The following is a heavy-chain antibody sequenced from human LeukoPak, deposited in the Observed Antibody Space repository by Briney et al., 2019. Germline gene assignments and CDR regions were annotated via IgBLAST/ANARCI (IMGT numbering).Heavy chain of an antibody. J-gene: IGHJ4*02. Sequence: SETLSLTCTVSGGSISSSSHHWGWIRQPPGKGLEWIGNIYYSGSTFYNPSLKSRVTISVDTSQNQFSLRLSSVTAADTAVYYCAREGWGYNDGRGSFDYWGQGTRVTVSS. V-gene: IGHV4-39*02. CDR1: GGSISSSSHH. CDR2: IYYSGST. D-gene: IGHD3-22*01. CDR3: AREGWGYNDGRGSFDY.